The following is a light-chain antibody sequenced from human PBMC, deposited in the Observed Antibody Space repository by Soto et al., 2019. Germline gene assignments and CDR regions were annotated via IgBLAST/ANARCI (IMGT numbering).Light chain of an antibody. Sequence: EIVRTQSPATLSLSPGERATLSCRASQSVSSNLAWYQHKPGQSPRLLISDASTRATGIPARFSGSGSGTEFTLTVSSLQSEDFEVYYCQQYIKWPVTFGQGTRLEIK. CDR1: QSVSSN. CDR3: QQYIKWPVT. J-gene: IGKJ5*01. CDR2: DAS. V-gene: IGKV3-15*01.